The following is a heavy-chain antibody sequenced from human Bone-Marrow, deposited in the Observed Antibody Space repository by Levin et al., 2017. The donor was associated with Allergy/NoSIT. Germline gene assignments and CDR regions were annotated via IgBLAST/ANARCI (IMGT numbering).Heavy chain of an antibody. V-gene: IGHV3-13*01. CDR2: IGTAGDT. Sequence: PGGSLRLSCAASGFTFSSYDMHWVRQATGKGLEWVSAIGTAGDTYYPGSVKGRFTISRENAKNSLYLQMNSLRAGDTAVYYCARGYSYGYPPIDAFDIWGQGTMVTVSS. D-gene: IGHD5-18*01. CDR1: GFTFSSYD. CDR3: ARGYSYGYPPIDAFDI. J-gene: IGHJ3*02.